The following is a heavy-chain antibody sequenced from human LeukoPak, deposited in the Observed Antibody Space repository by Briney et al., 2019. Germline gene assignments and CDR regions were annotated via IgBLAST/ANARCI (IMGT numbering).Heavy chain of an antibody. D-gene: IGHD3-10*01. V-gene: IGHV4-34*01. CDR1: GGSFSGYY. CDR3: ARCIRITPNDAFDI. CDR2: INHSGST. Sequence: SETLSLTCAVYGGSFSGYYWSWIRQPPGKGLEWIGEINHSGSTNYNPSLKSRVTISVDTSKNQFSLKLSSVTAADTAVYYCARCIRITPNDAFDIWGQGTMVTVSS. J-gene: IGHJ3*02.